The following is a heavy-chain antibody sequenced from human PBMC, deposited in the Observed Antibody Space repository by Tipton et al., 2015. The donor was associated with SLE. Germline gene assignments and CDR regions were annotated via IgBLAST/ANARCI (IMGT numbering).Heavy chain of an antibody. CDR1: GGGFTNYA. Sequence: QLVQSGAEVKEPGSSVKVSCKASGGGFTNYAFNWVRLAPGQGLEWMGAIVPMLTTANYAQKFEDRVTITADESTSTAFMELSRLTSEDTAVYYCARGGGVVIIFIADWYFDLWGRGTLVTVSS. J-gene: IGHJ2*01. CDR2: IVPMLTTA. D-gene: IGHD2-21*01. V-gene: IGHV1-69*01. CDR3: ARGGGVVIIFIADWYFDL.